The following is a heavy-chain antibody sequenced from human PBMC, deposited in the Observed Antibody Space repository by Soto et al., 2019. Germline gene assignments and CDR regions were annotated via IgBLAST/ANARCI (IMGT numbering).Heavy chain of an antibody. CDR1: GGTFSSYA. V-gene: IGHV1-2*02. J-gene: IGHJ3*02. Sequence: GASVKVSCKASGGTFSSYAISWVRQAPGQGLEWMGWINPNSGGTNYAQKFQGGVTMTRDTSISTAYMELSRLRSDDTAVYYCARDFTSTYYYDSSGSRGAFDIWGQGTMVTVSS. D-gene: IGHD3-22*01. CDR3: ARDFTSTYYYDSSGSRGAFDI. CDR2: INPNSGGT.